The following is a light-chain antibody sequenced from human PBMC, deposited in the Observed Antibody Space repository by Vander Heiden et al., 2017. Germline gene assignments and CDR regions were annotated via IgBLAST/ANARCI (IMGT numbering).Light chain of an antibody. CDR1: QSISSY. V-gene: IGKV1-39*01. CDR3: QQSDRTPRT. CDR2: AAS. J-gene: IGKJ1*01. Sequence: DIQMTQSPLSLSASVGDRVIITCRASQSISSYLNWYQQKPGKAPKLLIYAASSLQSGVPSRSRGSGSGTDFTLTISSLQPEDFATYFCQQSDRTPRTFGPGTKVEIK.